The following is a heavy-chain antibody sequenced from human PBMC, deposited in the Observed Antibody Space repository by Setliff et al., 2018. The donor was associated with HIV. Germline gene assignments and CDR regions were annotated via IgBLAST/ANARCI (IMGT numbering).Heavy chain of an antibody. Sequence: PSETLSLTCTVSGGSISSYYWGWIRQPPGKGLEWIGSIYYSGSTYYNPSLKSRVTISVDTSKNQFSLKLSSVTAADTAVYYCAREDSSGRIGYWGQGTLVTVSS. D-gene: IGHD6-19*01. V-gene: IGHV4-39*07. CDR1: GGSISSYY. CDR2: IYYSGST. CDR3: AREDSSGRIGY. J-gene: IGHJ4*02.